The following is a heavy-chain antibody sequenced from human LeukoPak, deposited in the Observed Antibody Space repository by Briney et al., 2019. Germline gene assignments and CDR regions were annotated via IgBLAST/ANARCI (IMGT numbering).Heavy chain of an antibody. CDR3: ASYSYYYDSSGYFDY. J-gene: IGHJ4*02. Sequence: SETLSLTCAVYGGSFSGYYWSWIRQPPGKGLEWIGYIYYSGSTNYNPSLKSRVTISVDTSKNQFSLKLSSVTAADTAVYYCASYSYYYDSSGYFDYWGQGTLVTVSS. D-gene: IGHD3-22*01. CDR1: GGSFSGYY. V-gene: IGHV4-59*01. CDR2: IYYSGST.